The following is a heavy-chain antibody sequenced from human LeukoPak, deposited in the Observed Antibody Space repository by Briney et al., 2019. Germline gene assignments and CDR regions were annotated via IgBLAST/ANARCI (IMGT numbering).Heavy chain of an antibody. J-gene: IGHJ4*02. V-gene: IGHV3-23*01. CDR3: AKLGSGDSSGYYFDGFDY. Sequence: GGSLRLSCAASGFTFSSYAMSWVRQAPGKGLEWVSAISGSGGSTYYADSVKGRFTISRDNSKNTLYLQMNSLRAEDTAVYYCAKLGSGDSSGYYFDGFDYWGQGTLVTVSS. CDR1: GFTFSSYA. D-gene: IGHD3-22*01. CDR2: ISGSGGST.